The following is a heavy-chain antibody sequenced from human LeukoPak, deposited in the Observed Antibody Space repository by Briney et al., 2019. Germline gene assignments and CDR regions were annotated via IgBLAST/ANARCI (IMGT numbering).Heavy chain of an antibody. CDR2: INPDDSDT. V-gene: IGHV5-51*01. D-gene: IGHD2-2*01. CDR1: ANSFTSKW. CDR3: AKRRRNVQDTSHWDPDL. Sequence: GESLKISCKGSANSFTSKWIAWVRQMPGKGREWMGIINPDDSDTQYSAPSQGQVTISADRSTSTAYLHWSSLKASDTAIYYCAKRRRNVQDTSHWDPDLWGQGTLVTVSS. J-gene: IGHJ5*02.